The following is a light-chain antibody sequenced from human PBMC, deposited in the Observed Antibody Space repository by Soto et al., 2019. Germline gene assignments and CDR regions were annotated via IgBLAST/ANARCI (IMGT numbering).Light chain of an antibody. J-gene: IGKJ4*01. CDR3: QQFNSYPPALT. Sequence: AIQLTQSPSSLSASVGDRVTITCRASQGISSASAWYQQKPGKAPKLLIYDASSLESGVPSRFSGSGSGTDFTLTISSLQPEDFATYYCQQFNSYPPALTFGGGTKVEIK. V-gene: IGKV1-13*02. CDR1: QGISSA. CDR2: DAS.